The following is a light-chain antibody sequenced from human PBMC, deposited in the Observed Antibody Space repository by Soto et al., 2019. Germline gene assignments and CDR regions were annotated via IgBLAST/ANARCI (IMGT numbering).Light chain of an antibody. Sequence: DMQMTQSPSTLSASVGDRVIITCRASQDVSQWLAWYQQKPGKAPKLLIYKASQLESGVPSRFSGRGSGTEFTLTIRDLQPDDFVTYFCQQYDSDSYTFGQGTKLDIK. V-gene: IGKV1-5*03. CDR3: QQYDSDSYT. CDR1: QDVSQW. CDR2: KAS. J-gene: IGKJ2*01.